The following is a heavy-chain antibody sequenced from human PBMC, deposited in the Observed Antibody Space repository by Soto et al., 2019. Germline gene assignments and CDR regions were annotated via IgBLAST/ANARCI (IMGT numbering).Heavy chain of an antibody. D-gene: IGHD2-15*01. V-gene: IGHV4-30-2*01. CDR3: ARGPSAAFTYYFDY. CDR1: GGAIISGGYS. Sequence: SETLSLTCAVPGGAIISGGYSWIWIRQPPGKGLEWIGYIYHSGSTYYNPSLKSRVTISVDRSKNQFSLKLSSVTAADTAVYYCARGPSAAFTYYFDYWGQGTLVTVSS. J-gene: IGHJ4*02. CDR2: IYHSGST.